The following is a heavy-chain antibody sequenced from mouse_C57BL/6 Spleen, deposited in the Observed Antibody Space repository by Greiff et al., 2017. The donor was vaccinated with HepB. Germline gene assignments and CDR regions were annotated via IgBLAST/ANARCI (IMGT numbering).Heavy chain of an antibody. Sequence: EVQLQQSGPELVKPGASVKISCKASGYTFTDYYMNWVKQSHGKSLEWIGDINPNNGGTSYNQKFKGKATLTVDKSSSTAYMALRSLTSEDTAVYYCARRWFEKYYYALDCWGQGTSVTVSS. CDR3: ARRWFEKYYYALDC. J-gene: IGHJ4*01. CDR1: GYTFTDYY. V-gene: IGHV1-26*01. D-gene: IGHD2-3*01. CDR2: INPNNGGT.